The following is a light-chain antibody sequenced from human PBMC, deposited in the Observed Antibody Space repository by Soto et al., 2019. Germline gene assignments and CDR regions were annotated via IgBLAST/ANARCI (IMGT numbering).Light chain of an antibody. V-gene: IGKV1-33*01. J-gene: IGKJ2*01. CDR2: DAS. Sequence: DIQMTQSPSSLSASVGDRVTITCQASQDISNYLNWYQQKPGKAPKLLIYDASNLETGVPSRFSGSGSGTDFTFTISSLQPEDIATYYCQQYDNLPPVYTFGQGNKLEIK. CDR3: QQYDNLPPVYT. CDR1: QDISNY.